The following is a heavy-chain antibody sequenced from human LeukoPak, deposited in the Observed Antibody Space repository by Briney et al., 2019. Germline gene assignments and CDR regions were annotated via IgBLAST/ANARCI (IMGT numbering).Heavy chain of an antibody. CDR3: VRGALWSGYLGY. Sequence: PSETLSLTCAVYGGSFSGYYWSWIRQPPGKGLEWIGEINHSGSTNYNPSLKSRVTISVDTSKNQFSLKLSSVTAADTAVYYCVRGALWSGYLGYWGQGTLVTVSS. CDR2: INHSGST. D-gene: IGHD3-3*01. J-gene: IGHJ4*02. CDR1: GGSFSGYY. V-gene: IGHV4-34*01.